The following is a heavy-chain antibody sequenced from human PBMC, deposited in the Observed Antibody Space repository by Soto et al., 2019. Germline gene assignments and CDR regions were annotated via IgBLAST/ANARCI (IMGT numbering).Heavy chain of an antibody. CDR1: GFTFSSYG. CDR3: AKDLQQLARVNAFDI. V-gene: IGHV3-30*18. D-gene: IGHD6-13*01. Sequence: QVQLVESGGGVVQPGRSLRLSCAASGFTFSSYGMHWVRQAPGKGLEWVAVISYDGSNKYYADSVKGRFTISRDNSKNTLYLQMNSLRAEDTAVYYCAKDLQQLARVNAFDIWGQGTMVTVSS. J-gene: IGHJ3*02. CDR2: ISYDGSNK.